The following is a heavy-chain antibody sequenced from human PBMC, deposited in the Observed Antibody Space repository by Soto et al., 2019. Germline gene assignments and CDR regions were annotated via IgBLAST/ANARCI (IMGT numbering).Heavy chain of an antibody. Sequence: EVHLVESGGGSVQPGGSLRLSCAASGFSFNSYSMHWVRQAPGKGLEWVSYITGSSSAIYYADSVKGRFTISRDNAKNSLSLQMNSLRDEDTAVYHCARGYCNGGSCYPGIYWGQGTLVSVSS. CDR2: ITGSSSAI. CDR1: GFSFNSYS. V-gene: IGHV3-48*02. D-gene: IGHD2-15*01. CDR3: ARGYCNGGSCYPGIY. J-gene: IGHJ4*02.